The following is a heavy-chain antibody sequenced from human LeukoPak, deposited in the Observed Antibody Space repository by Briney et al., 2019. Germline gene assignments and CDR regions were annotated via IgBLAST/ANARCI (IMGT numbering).Heavy chain of an antibody. CDR2: ISGGGGST. V-gene: IGHV3-23*01. J-gene: IGHJ4*02. CDR3: AKDKSYYDSSGYYPSDFDY. D-gene: IGHD3-22*01. Sequence: GGSLRLSCAASGFTFSSYGMSWVRQAPGKGLEWVSAISGGGGSTYYADSVKGRFTISRDNSKNTLYLQMNSLSVEDTAVYYCAKDKSYYDSSGYYPSDFDYWGQGTLVTVSS. CDR1: GFTFSSYG.